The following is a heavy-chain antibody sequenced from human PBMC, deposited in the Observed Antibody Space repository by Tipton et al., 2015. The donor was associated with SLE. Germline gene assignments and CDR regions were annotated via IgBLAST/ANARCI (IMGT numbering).Heavy chain of an antibody. J-gene: IGHJ4*02. CDR3: ARGGTARTLLS. CDR1: GGSISSHY. D-gene: IGHD3-16*01. Sequence: TLSLTCTVSGGSISSHYWSWIRQPPGKGLEWIGYIDDSGNTDYTPSLKSRVTISVDTSKNQFSLKLTSVTAADTAVYYCARGGTARTLLSWGQGTLVTVSS. V-gene: IGHV4-59*11. CDR2: IDDSGNT.